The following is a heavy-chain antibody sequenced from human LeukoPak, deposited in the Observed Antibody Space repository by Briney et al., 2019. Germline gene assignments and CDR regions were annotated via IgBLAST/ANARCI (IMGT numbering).Heavy chain of an antibody. Sequence: ASVTVSSNASGYTFIDYYIHWERQAPGQVLEWMGWINPNIGVTTYAQRFQGTVTMTRDTSNSTAYMDISRLRSDDTAVYFCARGPLRLGDLSTLWGQGTLVTVSS. CDR2: INPNIGVT. J-gene: IGHJ4*02. V-gene: IGHV1-2*02. CDR3: ARGPLRLGDLSTL. CDR1: GYTFIDYY. D-gene: IGHD3-16*02.